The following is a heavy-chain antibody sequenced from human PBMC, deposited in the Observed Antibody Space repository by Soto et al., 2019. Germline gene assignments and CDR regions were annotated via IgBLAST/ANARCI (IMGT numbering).Heavy chain of an antibody. J-gene: IGHJ6*02. CDR1: GFTFSSYE. Sequence: EVQLVESGGGLVQPGGSLRLSCAASGFTFSSYEMNWVRQAPGKGLEWVSYISSSGSTIYYADSVKGRFTISRDNAKNSLYLQMNSLRAEDTAVYYCARDPGDFWSGYYTKYYYYYGMDVWGQGTKVTVSS. V-gene: IGHV3-48*03. D-gene: IGHD3-3*01. CDR3: ARDPGDFWSGYYTKYYYYYGMDV. CDR2: ISSSGSTI.